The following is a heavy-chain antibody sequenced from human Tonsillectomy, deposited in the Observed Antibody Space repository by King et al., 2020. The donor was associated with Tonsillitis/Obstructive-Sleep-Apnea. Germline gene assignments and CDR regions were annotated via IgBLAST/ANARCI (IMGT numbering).Heavy chain of an antibody. CDR3: ASRPYYDSSGYFDAFDI. CDR2: IYSGGST. V-gene: IGHV3-53*01. J-gene: IGHJ3*02. CDR1: GFTVSSNY. Sequence: VQLVESGGGLIQPGGSLRLSCAASGFTVSSNYMSWVRQAPGKGLEWVSVIYSGGSTYYADSVKGRFTISRDNSKNTLYLQMNSLRAEDTAVYCCASRPYYDSSGYFDAFDIWGQGTMVTVSS. D-gene: IGHD3-22*01.